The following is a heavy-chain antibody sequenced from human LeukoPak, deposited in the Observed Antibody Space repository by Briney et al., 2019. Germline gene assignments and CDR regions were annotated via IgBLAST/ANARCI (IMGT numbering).Heavy chain of an antibody. CDR2: ISPYNAYT. V-gene: IGHV1-18*01. CDR3: ANVAKGRYFYYYMDV. CDR1: GYTTNTFG. J-gene: IGHJ6*03. D-gene: IGHD2-15*01. Sequence: ASVKVSCKASGYTTNTFGITWVRQAPGQGLEWIGWISPYNAYTKYADRLQGRVTLTTDTSTTSSYMELRSLRSDDTALYFCANVAKGRYFYYYMDVWGKGTTVIVSS.